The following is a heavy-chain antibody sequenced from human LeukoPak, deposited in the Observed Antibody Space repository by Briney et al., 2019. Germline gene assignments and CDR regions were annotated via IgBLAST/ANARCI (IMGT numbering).Heavy chain of an antibody. J-gene: IGHJ3*02. D-gene: IGHD6-19*01. V-gene: IGHV3-23*01. CDR1: GFTFSSYA. Sequence: GGSLRLPCAASGFTFSSYAMSWVRQAPGKGLEWVSAISGSGGSTYYADSVKGRFTISRDNSKNTLYLQMNSLRAEDTAVYYCAKDRQQWLVYGSGNFDIWGQGTMVTVSS. CDR2: ISGSGGST. CDR3: AKDRQQWLVYGSGNFDI.